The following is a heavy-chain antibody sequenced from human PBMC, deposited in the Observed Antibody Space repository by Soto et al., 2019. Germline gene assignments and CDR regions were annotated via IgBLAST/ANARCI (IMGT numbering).Heavy chain of an antibody. V-gene: IGHV4-59*01. CDR3: ARDRGRAAGFGY. CDR2: IYYSGST. CDR1: GGSIISYY. Sequence: SETLSLTCTVSGGSIISYYWSWIRQPPGKGLEWIGYIYYSGSTNYNPSLKSRVTISVDTSKNQFSLKLSSVTAADTAVYYCARDRGRAAGFGYCGQGTLVTVS. D-gene: IGHD6-13*01. J-gene: IGHJ4*02.